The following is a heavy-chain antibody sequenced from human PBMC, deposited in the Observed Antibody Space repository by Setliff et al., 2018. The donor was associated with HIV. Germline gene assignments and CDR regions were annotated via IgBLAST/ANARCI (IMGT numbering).Heavy chain of an antibody. J-gene: IGHJ4*01. CDR1: GYSFHNHW. CDR3: ARQPINCNGDTCPHPSPYYFDT. Sequence: PGESLTISCKASGYSFHNHWIGWVRQMPGKGLAWMGVIYPDDSDARYSSSFEGKVTISADKSISTAYLQWSSPEASDTAMYYCARQPINCNGDTCPHPSPYYFDTWGQGTLVTVSS. D-gene: IGHD2-15*01. V-gene: IGHV5-51*01. CDR2: IYPDDSDA.